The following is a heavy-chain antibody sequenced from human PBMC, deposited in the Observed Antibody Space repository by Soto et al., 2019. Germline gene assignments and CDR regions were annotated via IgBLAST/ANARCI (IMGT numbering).Heavy chain of an antibody. CDR3: ARPGLNDLDADSSAFEI. D-gene: IGHD1-1*01. J-gene: IGHJ3*02. CDR1: GGTFSSLT. V-gene: IGHV1-69*02. CDR2: IIPIIGLP. Sequence: QVQLVQSGAEVKKPGSSVKVSCTASGGTFSSLTVNWVRQVPGQGVEWMGSIIPIIGLPKYAQSLVTRVTLTVDKATRTAYMELSSLRSQNTAVYYCARPGLNDLDADSSAFEIWGQGTMVAVSS.